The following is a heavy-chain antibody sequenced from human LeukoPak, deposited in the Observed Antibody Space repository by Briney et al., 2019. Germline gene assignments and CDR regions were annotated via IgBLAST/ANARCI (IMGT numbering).Heavy chain of an antibody. V-gene: IGHV3-23*01. CDR3: AKDTSITMVRGGRVDYFDY. CDR2: ISGSGGST. D-gene: IGHD3-10*01. J-gene: IGHJ4*02. Sequence: GGSLRLSCAASGFTFSSYAMSWVRQAPGKGLEWVSAISGSGGSTYYADSVKGRFTISRDNSKNTLYLQMNSLRAEDTAVYYCAKDTSITMVRGGRVDYFDYWGQGTLVTVSS. CDR1: GFTFSSYA.